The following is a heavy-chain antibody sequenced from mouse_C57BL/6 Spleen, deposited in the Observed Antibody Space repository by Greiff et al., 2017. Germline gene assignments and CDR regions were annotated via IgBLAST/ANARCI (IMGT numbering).Heavy chain of an antibody. CDR3: ARSDDDDGDFDY. J-gene: IGHJ2*01. V-gene: IGHV1-39*01. Sequence: VQLKESGPELVRPGASVTISCKASGYSFTDYNMNWVKQSNGQSLEWIGVINPNYGNTSYNQKFKGKATLTVDQSSSTAYMQLNSLTSEDSAVYYCARSDDDDGDFDYWGQGTTLTVSS. D-gene: IGHD2-4*01. CDR1: GYSFTDYN. CDR2: INPNYGNT.